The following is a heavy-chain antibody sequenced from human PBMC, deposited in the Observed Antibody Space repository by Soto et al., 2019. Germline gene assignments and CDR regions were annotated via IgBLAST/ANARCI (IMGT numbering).Heavy chain of an antibody. CDR1: GFTFSSFD. CDR3: ANDPRGPDS. Sequence: GGSLRLSCVASGFTFSSFDMSWVRQAPGKGLEWVAGISGGGGNTYYADSVKGRFTLSRDNSKNTQYLQMNSLRAEDTAVYYCANDPRGPDSWGQGTLVTVSS. CDR2: ISGGGGNT. J-gene: IGHJ4*02. V-gene: IGHV3-23*01.